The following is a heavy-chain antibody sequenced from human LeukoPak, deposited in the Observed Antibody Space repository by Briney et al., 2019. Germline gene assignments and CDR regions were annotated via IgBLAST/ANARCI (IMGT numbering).Heavy chain of an antibody. Sequence: SETLSLTCTVSGGSISGYYWSWIRQPPGKGLEWIGYIYYSGSTNYNPSPKSRVTISVDTSKNQFSLKLSSVTAADTAVYYCARAPRYSSSWLHAFDIWGQGTMVTVSS. D-gene: IGHD6-13*01. V-gene: IGHV4-59*01. CDR3: ARAPRYSSSWLHAFDI. J-gene: IGHJ3*02. CDR2: IYYSGST. CDR1: GGSISGYY.